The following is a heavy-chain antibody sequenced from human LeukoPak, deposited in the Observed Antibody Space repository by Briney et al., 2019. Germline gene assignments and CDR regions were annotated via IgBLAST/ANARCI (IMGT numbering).Heavy chain of an antibody. J-gene: IGHJ4*02. V-gene: IGHV4-34*01. CDR1: GGSFSGYY. CDR2: INHSGST. CDR3: ARGMDCSSTSCYYFDY. D-gene: IGHD2-2*01. Sequence: SGTLSLTCAVYGGSFSGYYWSWIRQPPGKGLEWIGEINHSGSTNYNPSLKSRVTISVDTSKNQFSLKLSSVTAADTAVYYCARGMDCSSTSCYYFDYWGQGTLVTVSS.